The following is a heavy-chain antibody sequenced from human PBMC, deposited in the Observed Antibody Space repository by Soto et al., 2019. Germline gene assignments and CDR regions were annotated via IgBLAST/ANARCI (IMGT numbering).Heavy chain of an antibody. CDR2: IIPTFGTS. D-gene: IGHD2-8*02. V-gene: IGHV1-69*06. Sequence: GASVKGSCKASGGTFSSYAISWVRQAPGQGLEWMGGIIPTFGTSNYAQRFQGRVTITADTSTSTAYMELNSLRSEDTAIYYCAGDTGGRIFDYWGQGTLVTVSS. CDR1: GGTFSSYA. J-gene: IGHJ4*02. CDR3: AGDTGGRIFDY.